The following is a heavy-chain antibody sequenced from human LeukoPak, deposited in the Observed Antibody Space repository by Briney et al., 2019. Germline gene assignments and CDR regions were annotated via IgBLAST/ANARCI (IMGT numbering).Heavy chain of an antibody. Sequence: GESLKISLKGSGYSFTNYWIDWVRQMSGKGLEWMGIIYSGDSDTTYSPSFQGQVTISADKSINTAYLQWSSLKASDTAMYYCARHSDAAMVVDYWGQGTLVTVSS. J-gene: IGHJ4*02. D-gene: IGHD5-18*01. CDR1: GYSFTNYW. V-gene: IGHV5-51*01. CDR3: ARHSDAAMVVDY. CDR2: IYSGDSDT.